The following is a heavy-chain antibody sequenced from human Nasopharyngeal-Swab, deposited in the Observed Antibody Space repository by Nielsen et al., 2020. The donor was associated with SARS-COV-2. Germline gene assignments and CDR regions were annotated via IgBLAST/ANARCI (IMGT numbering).Heavy chain of an antibody. CDR1: GFTFSSYG. CDR2: ISYDGSNK. J-gene: IGHJ6*02. D-gene: IGHD3-3*01. CDR3: ANSDFWSGYYKPHYYYYGMDV. Sequence: GGSLRLSCAASGFTFSSYGMHWVRRAPGKGLEWVAVISYDGSNKYYADSVKGRFTISRDNSKNTLYLQMNSLRAEDTAVYYCANSDFWSGYYKPHYYYYGMDVWGQGTTVTVSS. V-gene: IGHV3-30*18.